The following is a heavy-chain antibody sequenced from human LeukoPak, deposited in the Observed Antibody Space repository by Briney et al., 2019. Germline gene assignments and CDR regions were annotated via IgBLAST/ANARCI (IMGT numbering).Heavy chain of an antibody. CDR2: IIPILGIA. CDR3: ASYYGSGSYYTPFSYWYFDL. Sequence: ASVKVSCKASGGTFSSYAISWVRQAPGQGLEWMGRIIPILGIANYAQKFQGRVTITADKSTSTAYMELSSLRSEDTAVYYCASYYGSGSYYTPFSYWYFDLWGRGTLVTVSS. D-gene: IGHD3-10*01. V-gene: IGHV1-69*04. J-gene: IGHJ2*01. CDR1: GGTFSSYA.